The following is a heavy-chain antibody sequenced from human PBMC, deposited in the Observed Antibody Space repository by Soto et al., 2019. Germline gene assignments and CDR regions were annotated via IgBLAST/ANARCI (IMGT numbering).Heavy chain of an antibody. CDR3: ARVRDDYDILTGYYKGPPPTEHNWFDP. CDR2: ISAYNGNT. Sequence: ASVKVSCKASGYTFTSYGISWVRQAPGQGLEWMGWISAYNGNTNYAQKLQGRVTMTTDTSTSTAYMELRSLRSDDTAVYYCARVRDDYDILTGYYKGPPPTEHNWFDPWGQGTLVTVSS. D-gene: IGHD3-9*01. V-gene: IGHV1-18*01. CDR1: GYTFTSYG. J-gene: IGHJ5*02.